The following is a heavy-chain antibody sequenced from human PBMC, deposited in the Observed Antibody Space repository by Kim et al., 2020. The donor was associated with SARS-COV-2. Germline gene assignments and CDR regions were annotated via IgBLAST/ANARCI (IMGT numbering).Heavy chain of an antibody. CDR3: ARDPRGTPRFLEWFPTLENWFDP. CDR2: IWYDGSNK. V-gene: IGHV3-33*01. CDR1: GFTFSSYG. J-gene: IGHJ5*02. Sequence: GGSLRLSCAASGFTFSSYGMHWVRQAPGKGLEWVAVIWYDGSNKYYADSVKGRFTISRDNSKNTLYLQMNSLRAEDTAVYYCARDPRGTPRFLEWFPTLENWFDPWGQGTLVTVSS. D-gene: IGHD3-3*01.